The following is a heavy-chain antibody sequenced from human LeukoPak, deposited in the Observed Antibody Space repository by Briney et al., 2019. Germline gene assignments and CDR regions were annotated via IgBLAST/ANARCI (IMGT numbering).Heavy chain of an antibody. Sequence: SQTLSLTCAISGDSVSSNSAAWNWIRQSPSRGLEWLGRTYYRSKWYNDYAVSVESRITINPDTSKNQFSLQLNSVTSEDTAVYYCARFVATSGAFDYWGQGTLVTVSS. J-gene: IGHJ4*02. CDR1: GDSVSSNSAA. V-gene: IGHV6-1*01. CDR2: TYYRSKWYN. CDR3: ARFVATSGAFDY. D-gene: IGHD5-12*01.